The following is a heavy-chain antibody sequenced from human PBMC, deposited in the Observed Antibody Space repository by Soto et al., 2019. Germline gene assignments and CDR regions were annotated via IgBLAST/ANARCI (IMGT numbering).Heavy chain of an antibody. D-gene: IGHD4-17*01. CDR2: IYHSGST. Sequence: QGQLQESGPGLVKPSGTLSLTCAVSGGSISSSNWWRWVRQPPGKGLEWIGEIYHSGSTTYNQSLKSRVTLPVDKSKNQCSLKLSSVTAADTAVSYCSSADYGDSFDRFDYWGQGTLVTVSS. V-gene: IGHV4-4*02. CDR1: GGSISSSNW. J-gene: IGHJ4*02. CDR3: SSADYGDSFDRFDY.